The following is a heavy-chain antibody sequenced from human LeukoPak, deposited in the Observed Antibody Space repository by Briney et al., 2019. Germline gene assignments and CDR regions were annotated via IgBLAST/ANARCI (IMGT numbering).Heavy chain of an antibody. CDR1: GFTFSTNA. Sequence: PGGSLRLTCVASGFTFSTNAMNWVRQAPGKGLEWVSVISDGGGSKYYADSVKGRFTISRDNSKNTLYLQMNSLRAEDTAVYYCAKARYCSNGVCSNFDYWGQGTLGTVSS. CDR2: ISDGGGSK. CDR3: AKARYCSNGVCSNFDY. V-gene: IGHV3-23*01. J-gene: IGHJ4*02. D-gene: IGHD2-8*01.